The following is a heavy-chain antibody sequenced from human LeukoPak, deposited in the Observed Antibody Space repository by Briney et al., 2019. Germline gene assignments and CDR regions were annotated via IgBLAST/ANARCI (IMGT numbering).Heavy chain of an antibody. CDR3: ARESLDYDFWSGYYDY. D-gene: IGHD3-3*01. Sequence: SETLSLTCTVSGGSISSYYRSWIRQPAGKGLEWIGRIYTSGSTNYNPSLKSRVTMSVDTSKNQFSLKLSSVTAADTAVYYCARESLDYDFWSGYYDYWGQGTLVTVSS. J-gene: IGHJ4*02. CDR2: IYTSGST. V-gene: IGHV4-4*07. CDR1: GGSISSYY.